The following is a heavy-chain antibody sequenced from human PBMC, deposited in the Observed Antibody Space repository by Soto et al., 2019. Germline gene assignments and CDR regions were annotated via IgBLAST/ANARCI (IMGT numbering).Heavy chain of an antibody. V-gene: IGHV1-18*01. Sequence: ASVKVSCKASGYTFTGYGFSWVRQAPGQGLEWMGWISAYTGNTNSAEKFQGRLTMTTDTSTSTAYLELRSLRSDDTAVYYCARDLVDMVASFDYWGQGTLVTVSS. CDR2: ISAYTGNT. J-gene: IGHJ4*02. D-gene: IGHD5-12*01. CDR1: GYTFTGYG. CDR3: ARDLVDMVASFDY.